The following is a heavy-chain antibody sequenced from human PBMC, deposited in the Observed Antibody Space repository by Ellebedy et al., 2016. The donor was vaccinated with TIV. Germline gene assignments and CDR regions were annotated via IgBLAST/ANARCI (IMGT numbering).Heavy chain of an antibody. CDR2: ISSSSSYI. Sequence: GGSLRLSXAASGFTFSSYSMNWVRQAPGKGLEWVSSISSSSSYIYYADSVKGRFTISRDNSKNTLYLQMNSLRAEDTAVYYCARDYGDYEGFDYWGQGTLVTVSS. D-gene: IGHD4-17*01. V-gene: IGHV3-21*01. CDR1: GFTFSSYS. CDR3: ARDYGDYEGFDY. J-gene: IGHJ4*02.